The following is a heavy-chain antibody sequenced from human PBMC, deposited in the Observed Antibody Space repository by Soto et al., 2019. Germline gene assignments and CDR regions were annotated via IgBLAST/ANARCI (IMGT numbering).Heavy chain of an antibody. CDR1: GGSFSGYY. J-gene: IGHJ4*02. D-gene: IGHD2-8*02. V-gene: IGHV4-34*01. CDR3: ASDKITGLFDY. CDR2: INHSGST. Sequence: QVQLQQWGAGLLKPSETLSLTCAVYGGSFSGYYWTWIRQPPGTGLEWIGEINHSGSTNYNPSTTRRVTTPVDLSKNQSSRKLTSVTAADTAVESCASDKITGLFDYWGQGTLVTVSS.